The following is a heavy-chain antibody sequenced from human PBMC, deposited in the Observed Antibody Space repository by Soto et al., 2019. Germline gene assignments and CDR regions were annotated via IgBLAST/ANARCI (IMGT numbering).Heavy chain of an antibody. CDR2: ISDAAGSA. CDR1: GFTCSSYA. CDR3: ARPYGGKIEDATGL. D-gene: IGHD4-17*01. J-gene: IGHJ3*01. V-gene: IGHV3-23*01. Sequence: GGSLRRTGVASGFTCSSYAMSWVRQVPGKGLEWVSTISDAAGSAYYVDSVKGRITISRDNSKKTLYLQMNSLRAEDSAVYNCARPYGGKIEDATGLWGPGTMVTVSS.